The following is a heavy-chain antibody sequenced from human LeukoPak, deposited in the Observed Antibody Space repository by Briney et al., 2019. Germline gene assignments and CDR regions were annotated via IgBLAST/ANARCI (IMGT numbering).Heavy chain of an antibody. D-gene: IGHD2-2*02. CDR3: AKTGTVVVPAAILDY. Sequence: GGSLRLSCAASGFTFSSYGMHWVRRAPGKGLEWVAFIRYDGSNKYYADSVKGRFTISRDNSKNTLYLQMNSLRAEDTAVYYCAKTGTVVVPAAILDYWGQGTLVTVSS. CDR1: GFTFSSYG. J-gene: IGHJ4*02. CDR2: IRYDGSNK. V-gene: IGHV3-30*02.